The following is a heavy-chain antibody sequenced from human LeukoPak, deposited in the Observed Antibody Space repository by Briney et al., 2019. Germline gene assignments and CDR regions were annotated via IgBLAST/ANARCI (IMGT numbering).Heavy chain of an antibody. J-gene: IGHJ4*02. CDR2: IHHSGRT. CDR3: ARGLYYYGSGSYAPFDY. V-gene: IGHV4-38-2*02. CDR1: GYSISSGYY. Sequence: SETLSLTCTVSGYSISSGYYWGWIRQPPGKGLEWIGGIHHSGRTYYNPSLKSRVTISVDTSKNQFSLKLSSVTAADTAVYYCARGLYYYGSGSYAPFDYWGQGTLVTVSS. D-gene: IGHD3-10*01.